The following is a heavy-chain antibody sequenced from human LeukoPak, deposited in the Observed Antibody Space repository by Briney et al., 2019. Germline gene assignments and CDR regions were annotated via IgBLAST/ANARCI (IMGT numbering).Heavy chain of an antibody. Sequence: GGSLRLSCAAPGFIFDDYAIHWVRQAPGQGLEWVSLISGDGGSTFYADSVKGRFTISRDNSKNTLHLQMNSLRAEDTAVYYCARARVGCTNYAFDIWGQGPMVTVSS. CDR3: ARARVGCTNYAFDI. CDR1: GFIFDDYA. D-gene: IGHD2-8*01. J-gene: IGHJ3*02. V-gene: IGHV3-43*02. CDR2: ISGDGGST.